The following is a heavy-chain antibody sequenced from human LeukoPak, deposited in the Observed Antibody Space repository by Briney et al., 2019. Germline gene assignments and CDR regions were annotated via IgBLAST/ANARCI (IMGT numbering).Heavy chain of an antibody. CDR3: ARTSNTVTTGASYFDY. D-gene: IGHD4-17*01. CDR1: GFTFSSYA. J-gene: IGHJ4*02. CDR2: ISYDGSNK. Sequence: GGSLRLSCAASGFTFSSYAMHWVRQAPGKGLEWVAVISYDGSNKYYADSMKGRFTISRDNAKNSLYLQMNSLRAEDTAVYYCARTSNTVTTGASYFDYWGQGILVTVSS. V-gene: IGHV3-30-3*01.